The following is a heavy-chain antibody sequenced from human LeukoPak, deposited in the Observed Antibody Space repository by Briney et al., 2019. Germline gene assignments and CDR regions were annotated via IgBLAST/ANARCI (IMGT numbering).Heavy chain of an antibody. J-gene: IGHJ4*02. CDR1: GFTLSSYW. D-gene: IGHD4-11*01. CDR2: INREGSYT. Sequence: GSLRLSCAASGFTLSSYWMHWVRQAPGKGLVWVSRINREGSYTSYADSVKGRFTISRDNAKNTLSLQMNSLRDEDTAIYYCAKDFTGPDDSWGQGTLVTVSS. V-gene: IGHV3-74*01. CDR3: AKDFTGPDDS.